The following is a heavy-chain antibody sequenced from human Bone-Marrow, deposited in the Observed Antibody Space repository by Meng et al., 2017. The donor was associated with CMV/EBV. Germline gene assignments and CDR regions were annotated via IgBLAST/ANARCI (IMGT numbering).Heavy chain of an antibody. V-gene: IGHV3-33*05. CDR1: GFIVSDYG. CDR2: MLHDGNNK. J-gene: IGHJ5*02. CDR3: ARGPYYVLRFLEWLLNP. D-gene: IGHD3-3*01. Sequence: GESLKISCAESGFIVSDYGMCWVRQAPGKGLEWVPLMLHDGNNKYCGESLRGRGIISRDTSKNTLCLQMNSLRAEDTAVYYCARGPYYVLRFLEWLLNPWGQGTLVAVSS.